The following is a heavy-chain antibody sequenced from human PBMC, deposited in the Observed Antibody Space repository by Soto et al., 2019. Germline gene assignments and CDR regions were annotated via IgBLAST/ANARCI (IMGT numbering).Heavy chain of an antibody. D-gene: IGHD3-22*01. Sequence: QLQLQESGPGLVKPSETLSLTCTVSGGSISSSSYYWGWIRQPPGKGLEWIGSIYYSVSTYYNPSLKSRVNISADPSKNQFSLKLRSVTAADTAVYYCASHGYYYDSSGYYYDYYYYYGMDVWGQGTTVTVSS. CDR1: GGSISSSSYY. V-gene: IGHV4-39*01. CDR2: IYYSVST. J-gene: IGHJ6*02. CDR3: ASHGYYYDSSGYYYDYYYYYGMDV.